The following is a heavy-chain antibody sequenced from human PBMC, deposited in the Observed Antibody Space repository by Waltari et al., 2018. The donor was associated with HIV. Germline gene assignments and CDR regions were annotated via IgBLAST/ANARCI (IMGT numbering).Heavy chain of an antibody. D-gene: IGHD3-10*01. CDR1: GFHFETYG. CDR3: AKDFRNTLYGSGTADYFDY. Sequence: EVQLLESGGDLGQPGGSLRLSCVASGFHFETYGMSWVRQPPGRGLEWVAIISMTATHTYYSDSVRGRFSISRDDSKNTLYLQMNSLRVEDAALYHCAKDFRNTLYGSGTADYFDYWGRGTRVTVSS. V-gene: IGHV3-23*05. J-gene: IGHJ4*02. CDR2: ISMTATHT.